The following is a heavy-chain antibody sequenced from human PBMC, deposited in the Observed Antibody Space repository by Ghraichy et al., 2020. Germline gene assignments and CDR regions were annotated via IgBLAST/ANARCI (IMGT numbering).Heavy chain of an antibody. CDR2: IDPKSGGT. D-gene: IGHD1-14*01. CDR1: GYTFTDYY. Sequence: ASVKVSCKASGYTFTDYYMHWVRQAPGQGLEWMGWIDPKSGGTRYAQKFQGRVTMTRDTSSSTAYMEVSRLTSDDTAVFYCARDVEIAYNRGRGTHDAFDIWGQGTMVTVSS. V-gene: IGHV1-2*02. CDR3: ARDVEIAYNRGRGTHDAFDI. J-gene: IGHJ3*02.